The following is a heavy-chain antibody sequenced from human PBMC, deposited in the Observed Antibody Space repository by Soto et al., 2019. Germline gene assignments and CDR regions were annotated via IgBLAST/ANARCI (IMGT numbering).Heavy chain of an antibody. Sequence: LRLSCVASGFTFTTYWMSWVRQAPGKGLQWVANIRQDGGAQYYVDSVKGRFTISRDNAKNSVYLQMDSLRVEDTAVYYCVRGGHGSGSYLGSSWGQGILVTVSS. V-gene: IGHV3-7*03. CDR3: VRGGHGSGSYLGSS. J-gene: IGHJ5*02. CDR1: GFTFTTYW. D-gene: IGHD3-10*01. CDR2: IRQDGGAQ.